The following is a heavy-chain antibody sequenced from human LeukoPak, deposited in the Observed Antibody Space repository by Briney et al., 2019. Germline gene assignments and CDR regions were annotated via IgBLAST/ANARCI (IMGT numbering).Heavy chain of an antibody. CDR2: INHSGST. CDR1: GGSFRGYY. V-gene: IGHV4-34*01. D-gene: IGHD3-10*01. J-gene: IGHJ4*02. Sequence: SETLSLHCAVYGGSFRGYYWSWIRHPPGPGLEWIGEINHSGSTNYNPSLKSRVTISVDTSKNQFSLKLGSVTAADTAVYYCARRRYGSGRASFDYWGQGTLVTVSS. CDR3: ARRRYGSGRASFDY.